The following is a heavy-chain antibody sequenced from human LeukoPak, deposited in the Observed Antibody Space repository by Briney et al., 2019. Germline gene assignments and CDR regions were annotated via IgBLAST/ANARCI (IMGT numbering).Heavy chain of an antibody. CDR3: ARIGPTRYLEWTYYFDY. V-gene: IGHV1-69*05. J-gene: IGHJ4*02. D-gene: IGHD3-3*01. CDR1: GGTFSTYA. Sequence: GASVKVSCKASGGTFSTYAISWVRQAPGQGLEWMGGIIPIFGTANYAQKFQGRVTMTTDTSTSTAYMELRSLRSDDTAVYYCARIGPTRYLEWTYYFDYWGQGTLVTVSS. CDR2: IIPIFGTA.